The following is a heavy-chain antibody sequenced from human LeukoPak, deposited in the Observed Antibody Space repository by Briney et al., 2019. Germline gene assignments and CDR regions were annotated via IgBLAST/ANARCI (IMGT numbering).Heavy chain of an antibody. D-gene: IGHD3-10*01. CDR1: GGTFSSYA. J-gene: IGHJ4*02. CDR3: ARGYYGSGSYSLDY. V-gene: IGHV1-69*13. CDR2: IIPIFGTA. Sequence: SVTVSCKASGGTFSSYAISWVRQAPGQGLEWMGGIIPIFGTANYAQKFQGGVTITADESTSTAYMELSSLRSEDTAVYYCARGYYGSGSYSLDYWGQGTLVTVSS.